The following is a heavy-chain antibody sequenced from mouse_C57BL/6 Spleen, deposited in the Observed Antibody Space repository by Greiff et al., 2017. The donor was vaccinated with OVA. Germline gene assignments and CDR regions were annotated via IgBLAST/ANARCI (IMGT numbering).Heavy chain of an antibody. CDR3: ARYSLYYAMDY. CDR2: IDPSDSYT. V-gene: IGHV1-69*01. J-gene: IGHJ4*01. CDR1: GYTFTSYW. Sequence: VQLQQPGAELVMPGASVKLSCKASGYTFTSYWMHWVKQRPGQGLEWIGEIDPSDSYTNYNQKFKGKSTLTVDKSSSTAYMQLSSLTSEDSAVYYGARYSLYYAMDYWGQGTSVTVSS.